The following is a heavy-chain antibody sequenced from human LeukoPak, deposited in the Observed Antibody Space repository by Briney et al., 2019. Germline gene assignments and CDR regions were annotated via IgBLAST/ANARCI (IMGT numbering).Heavy chain of an antibody. CDR3: ARRYYYDSSGYYRFAFDI. CDR1: GYRFTTYW. Sequence: GESLKISCKGSGYRFTTYWIGWVRQMPGKGLEWMGIIYPGDSDTRYSPSFQGQVTISADKSISTAYLQWSSLKASDTAMYYCARRYYYDSSGYYRFAFDIWGQGTMVTVSS. D-gene: IGHD3-22*01. CDR2: IYPGDSDT. V-gene: IGHV5-51*01. J-gene: IGHJ3*02.